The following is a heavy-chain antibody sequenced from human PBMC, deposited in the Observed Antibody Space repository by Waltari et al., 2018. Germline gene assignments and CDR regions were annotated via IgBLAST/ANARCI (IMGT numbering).Heavy chain of an antibody. D-gene: IGHD4-17*01. CDR2: INHSGST. V-gene: IGHV4-34*01. J-gene: IGHJ6*03. Sequence: QVQLQQWGAGLLKPSETLSLTCAVYGGSFSGYYWSWIRQPPGKGLGWIGEINHSGSTNYNPSLKSRVTISVDTSKNQFSLKLSSVTAADTAVYYCARGRRDYGRVYYYYYMDVWGKGTTVTVSS. CDR3: ARGRRDYGRVYYYYYMDV. CDR1: GGSFSGYY.